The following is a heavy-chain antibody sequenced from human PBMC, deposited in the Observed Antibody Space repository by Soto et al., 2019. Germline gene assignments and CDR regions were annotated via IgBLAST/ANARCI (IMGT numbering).Heavy chain of an antibody. CDR2: ISASGAST. V-gene: IGHV3-23*01. J-gene: IGHJ2*01. CDR1: GFTFSSYA. Sequence: EVQLLESGGDLVQPGGSLRLSCAASGFTFSSYAMSWVRQAPGKGLEWVSAISASGASTYYADSVKGRFTISSDNSKNTLYMEMNSLRAEDTAVYYCAKGTYGDYDLWGRGTLVTVSS. CDR3: AKGTYGDYDL. D-gene: IGHD4-17*01.